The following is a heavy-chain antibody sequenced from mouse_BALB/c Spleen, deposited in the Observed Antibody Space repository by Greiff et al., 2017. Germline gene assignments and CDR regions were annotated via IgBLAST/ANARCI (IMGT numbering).Heavy chain of an antibody. Sequence: VQLQQSGPGLVQPSQSLSITCTVSGFSLTSYGVHWVRQSPGKGLEWLGVIWSGGSTDYNAAFISRLSISKDNSKSQVFFKMNSLQANDTAIYYCARKGGEYGNYLYAMDYWGQRTSVTVSS. D-gene: IGHD2-10*02. CDR2: IWSGGST. V-gene: IGHV2-2*02. CDR3: ARKGGEYGNYLYAMDY. J-gene: IGHJ4*01. CDR1: GFSLTSYG.